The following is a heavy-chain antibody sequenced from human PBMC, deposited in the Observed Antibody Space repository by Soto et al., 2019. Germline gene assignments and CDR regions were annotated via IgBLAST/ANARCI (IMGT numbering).Heavy chain of an antibody. D-gene: IGHD3-16*01. V-gene: IGHV4-39*01. J-gene: IGHJ3*02. CDR1: GGSISSSSYY. CDR3: ARRGITAGGGDI. CDR2: IYYSGST. Sequence: SETLSLTCTVSGGSISSSSYYWGWIRQPPGKGLKWIGSIYYSGSTYYNPSLKSRVTISVDTSKNQFSLKLSSVTAADTAVYYCARRGITAGGGDIWGQGTMVTVSS.